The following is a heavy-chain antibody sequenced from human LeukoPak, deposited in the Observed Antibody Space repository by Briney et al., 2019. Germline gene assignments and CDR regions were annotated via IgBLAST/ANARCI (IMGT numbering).Heavy chain of an antibody. J-gene: IGHJ4*02. Sequence: GGSLRLSCAASGFSFSSYGMSWVRQAPGKGLVWVSRIKNDGSSTTYADAVKGRFTISRDNAKNTLYLQMNSLRAEDTAVYYCVREPYCSGGSCYTSGFDCWGQGTLVTVSS. CDR1: GFSFSSYG. V-gene: IGHV3-74*01. CDR3: VREPYCSGGSCYTSGFDC. D-gene: IGHD2-15*01. CDR2: IKNDGSST.